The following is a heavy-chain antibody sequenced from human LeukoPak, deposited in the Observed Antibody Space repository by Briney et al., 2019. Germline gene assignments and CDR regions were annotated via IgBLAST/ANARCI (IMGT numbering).Heavy chain of an antibody. CDR3: TREKVAGPKYYYYGMDV. CDR1: GFTCGDYA. Sequence: GESLRLSCTASGFTCGDYAMSWVRPAPGKGQEWEGFIRSKAYGGTTEYAASVKGRFTISRDDSKSIAYLQMNSLKTEDTAVYYCTREKVAGPKYYYYGMDVWGQGTTVTVSS. J-gene: IGHJ6*02. V-gene: IGHV3-49*04. D-gene: IGHD6-19*01. CDR2: IRSKAYGGTT.